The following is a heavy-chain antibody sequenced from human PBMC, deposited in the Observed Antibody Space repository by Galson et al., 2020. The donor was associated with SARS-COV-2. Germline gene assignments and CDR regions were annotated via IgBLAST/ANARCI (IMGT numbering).Heavy chain of an antibody. CDR3: ARVLHDFGDFRRQKHAFDI. CDR1: GGTFSSYT. D-gene: IGHD4-17*01. J-gene: IGHJ3*02. CDR2: IILVLGVT. Sequence: SVKVSCKASGGTFSSYTIRWVRQAPGQGLEWMGTIILVLGVTKYAQKFQGRVTITADKSTSSAYMELSSLTSDDTAVYYCARVLHDFGDFRRQKHAFDIWGQGTMVTVSS. V-gene: IGHV1-69*02.